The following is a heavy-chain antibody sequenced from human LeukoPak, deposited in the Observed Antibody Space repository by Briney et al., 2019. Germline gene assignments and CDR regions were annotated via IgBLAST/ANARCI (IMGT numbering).Heavy chain of an antibody. J-gene: IGHJ4*02. Sequence: SETLSLTCTVSGGSISSSSYYWGWIRQPPGKGLEWIGSIYYSGSTYYNPSLKSRVTISVDTSKNQFSLKLSSVTAADTAVYYCARRGLYDMIDYWGQGTLVTVSS. D-gene: IGHD3-9*01. CDR3: ARRGLYDMIDY. V-gene: IGHV4-39*07. CDR2: IYYSGST. CDR1: GGSISSSSYY.